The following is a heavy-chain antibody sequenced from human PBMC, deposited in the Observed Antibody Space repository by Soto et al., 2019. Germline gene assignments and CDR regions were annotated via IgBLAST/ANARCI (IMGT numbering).Heavy chain of an antibody. CDR3: AKDRCGARCYYYGMDV. V-gene: IGHV1-46*01. CDR1: GNTFTSYY. CDR2: INPSGSST. Sequence: GASVKVSCKASGNTFTSYYIHWVRQAPGQGLEWMGVINPSGSSTNYAQKFQGRFTISRDNSKNTLYLQMNSLRAEDTAVYYCAKDRCGARCYYYGMDVWGQGTTVTVSS. J-gene: IGHJ6*02. D-gene: IGHD2-21*01.